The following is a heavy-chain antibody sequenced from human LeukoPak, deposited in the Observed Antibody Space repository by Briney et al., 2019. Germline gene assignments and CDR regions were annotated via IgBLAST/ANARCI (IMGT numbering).Heavy chain of an antibody. Sequence: SETLSLTCAVYGGSFSGYYWSWIRQPPGKGLEWIGEINHSGSTNYNPSLKSRVTISVDTSKNQFSLKLSSVTAADTAVYYCARGVFRPVGNMGYWGQGTLVTVSS. CDR2: INHSGST. V-gene: IGHV4-34*01. CDR1: GGSFSGYY. J-gene: IGHJ4*02. CDR3: ARGVFRPVGNMGY. D-gene: IGHD4-23*01.